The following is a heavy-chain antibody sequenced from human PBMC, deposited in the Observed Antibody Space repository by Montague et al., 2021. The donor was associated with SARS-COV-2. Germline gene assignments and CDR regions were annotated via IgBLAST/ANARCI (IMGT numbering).Heavy chain of an antibody. Sequence: SETLSLTCTDSGGSVISDTYFWSWIRQPPGKGLEWIAYIYDSDTTNNNPSFWSRVSMSSDRSKNQFSLKLTSVTPADTAVYYCARAANILSGFYNHPFEYWGQGILVTVSS. D-gene: IGHD3-9*01. J-gene: IGHJ4*02. CDR2: IYDSDTT. CDR3: ARAANILSGFYNHPFEY. V-gene: IGHV4-61*01. CDR1: GGSVISDTYF.